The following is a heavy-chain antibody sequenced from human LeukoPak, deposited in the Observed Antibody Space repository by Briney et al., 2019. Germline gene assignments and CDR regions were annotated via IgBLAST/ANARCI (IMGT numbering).Heavy chain of an antibody. Sequence: AISWVRQAPGQGLEWMGGIIPIFGTANYAQKFQGRVTITADESTSTAYMELSSLRSEDTAVYYCARGVLGYCSSTSCVAIDYWGQGTLVTVSS. D-gene: IGHD2-2*01. CDR2: IIPIFGTA. V-gene: IGHV1-69*01. J-gene: IGHJ4*02. CDR1: A. CDR3: ARGVLGYCSSTSCVAIDY.